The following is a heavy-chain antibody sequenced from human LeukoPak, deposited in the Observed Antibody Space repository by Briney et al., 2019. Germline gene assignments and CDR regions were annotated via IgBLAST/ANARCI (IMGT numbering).Heavy chain of an antibody. CDR2: INPNSGGT. J-gene: IGHJ3*02. CDR1: GYTFTGYY. D-gene: IGHD2-21*02. Sequence: ASVEVSCKASGYTFTGYYMHWVRQAPGQGLEWMGRINPNSGGTNYAQKFQGRVTMTRDTSISTAYMELSRLRSDDTAVYYCARDYVVVTAPTTDDAFDIWGQGTMVTVSS. CDR3: ARDYVVVTAPTTDDAFDI. V-gene: IGHV1-2*06.